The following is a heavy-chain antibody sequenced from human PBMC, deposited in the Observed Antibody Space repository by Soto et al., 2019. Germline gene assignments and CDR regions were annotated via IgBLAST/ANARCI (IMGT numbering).Heavy chain of an antibody. D-gene: IGHD1-1*01. CDR2: IYPGDSDT. CDR3: ARLRGSTTNKPYYYCGMDV. V-gene: IGHV5-51*01. CDR1: GYSFTSYW. Sequence: GESRKISCKGSGYSFTSYWIGWVRQMPGKGLEWMGIIYPGDSDTRYSPSFQGQVTISADKSISTAYLQWSSLKASDTAMYYCARLRGSTTNKPYYYCGMDVWGQGTTVTVAS. J-gene: IGHJ6*02.